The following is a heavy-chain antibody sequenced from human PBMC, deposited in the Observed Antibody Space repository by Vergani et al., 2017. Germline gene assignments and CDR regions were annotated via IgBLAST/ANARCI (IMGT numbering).Heavy chain of an antibody. CDR3: GRELGIP. V-gene: IGHV3-74*01. J-gene: IGHJ5*02. D-gene: IGHD3-16*01. CDR1: ELTLGNNW. Sequence: EVQLVESGGGLVQPGGSLRLSCAGLELTLGNNWMHWVRQAPGKGLEWVSRINSDGSSTSYADSVKGRFTISRDNAKNTLYLQMNSLRAEDTAVYYCGRELGIPWGQGTLVTVSS. CDR2: INSDGSST.